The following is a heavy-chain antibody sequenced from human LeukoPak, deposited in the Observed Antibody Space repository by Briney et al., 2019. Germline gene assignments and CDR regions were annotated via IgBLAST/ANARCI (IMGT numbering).Heavy chain of an antibody. V-gene: IGHV4-34*01. D-gene: IGHD2-15*01. CDR2: INHSGST. Sequence: PSETLSLTCAVYGGSFSGYYWSWIRQPPGKGLEWIGEINHSGSTNYNPSLKSRVTISVDTSKNQFSLKLSSVTAADTAVYYCARAYRPSPVDASLVAFDYWGQGTRVTVSS. J-gene: IGHJ4*02. CDR1: GGSFSGYY. CDR3: ARAYRPSPVDASLVAFDY.